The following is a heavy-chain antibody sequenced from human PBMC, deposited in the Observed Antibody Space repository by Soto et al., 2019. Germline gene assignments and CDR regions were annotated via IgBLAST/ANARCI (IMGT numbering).Heavy chain of an antibody. V-gene: IGHV1-3*01. Sequence: QVHLLQSGAEVQKPGASVKISCRASGYTFTSYALQWVRQAPGQRLEWMGGINAGNGDTKYSQKFQGSVTITRDTTASTAYLELSSLRTEDTAVYYCARDDRWSIDCRGQGTLVTVSS. CDR3: ARDDRWSIDC. D-gene: IGHD2-15*01. CDR2: INAGNGDT. CDR1: GYTFTSYA. J-gene: IGHJ4*02.